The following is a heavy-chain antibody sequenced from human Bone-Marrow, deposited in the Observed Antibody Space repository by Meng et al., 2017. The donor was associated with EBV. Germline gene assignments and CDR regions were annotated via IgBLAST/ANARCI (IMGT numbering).Heavy chain of an antibody. J-gene: IGHJ4*02. CDR2: ISAYNGNT. CDR1: GYTFTSYG. Sequence: QVQLVQFGAEARKPGASGKASCKASGYTFTSYGSSWVRQAPGQGLEWMGWISAYNGNTNYAQKLQGRVTMTTDTSTSTAYMELRSLRSDDTAVYYCASEGYCSGASCYSDYWGQGTPVTVSS. V-gene: IGHV1-18*01. D-gene: IGHD2-15*01. CDR3: ASEGYCSGASCYSDY.